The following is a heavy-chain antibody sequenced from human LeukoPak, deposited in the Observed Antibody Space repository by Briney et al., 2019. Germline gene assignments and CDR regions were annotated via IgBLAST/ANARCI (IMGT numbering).Heavy chain of an antibody. CDR1: GFNFEDYA. CDR2: ISWSSDNI. J-gene: IGHJ1*01. Sequence: GRSLRLSCVASGFNFEDYAMHWVRQRPGKGLEWVSGISWSSDNIGYADSVKGRFTISRDNAKNSLYLQMRSLRAEDTAVYYCATYSYNNAREFQYWGQGTLVTVSS. D-gene: IGHD3-10*01. V-gene: IGHV3-9*01. CDR3: ATYSYNNAREFQY.